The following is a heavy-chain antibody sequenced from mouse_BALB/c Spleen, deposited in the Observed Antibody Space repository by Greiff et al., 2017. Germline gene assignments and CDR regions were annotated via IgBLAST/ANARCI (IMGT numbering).Heavy chain of an antibody. CDR2: ISSGGST. D-gene: IGHD2-4*01. J-gene: IGHJ3*01. Sequence: EVKLQESGGGLVKPGGSLKLSCAASGFTFSSYAMSWVRQTPEKRLEWVASISSGGSTYYPDSVKGRFTISRDNARNILYLQMSSLRSEDTAMYYCARGRSLYYDYPFAYWGQGTLVTVSA. V-gene: IGHV5-6-5*01. CDR1: GFTFSSYA. CDR3: ARGRSLYYDYPFAY.